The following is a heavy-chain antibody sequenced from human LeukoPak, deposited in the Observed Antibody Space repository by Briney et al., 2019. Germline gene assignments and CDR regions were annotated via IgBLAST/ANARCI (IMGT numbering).Heavy chain of an antibody. CDR2: ISWNSGRI. V-gene: IGHV3-9*03. J-gene: IGHJ3*02. CDR3: TKANGWFSGALDM. D-gene: IGHD6-19*01. CDR1: GVTFDNYA. Sequence: GGSLRLSCVASGVTFDNYAMHWVRQAPGKGLEWVSGISWNSGRIGYADSVKGRFTISRDNAKNSLYLQMNSLRVEDMAFYYCTKANGWFSGALDMWGQGTMVTVSS.